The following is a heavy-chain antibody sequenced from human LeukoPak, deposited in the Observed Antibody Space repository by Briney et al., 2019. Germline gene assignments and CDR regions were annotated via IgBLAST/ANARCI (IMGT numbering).Heavy chain of an antibody. CDR3: ARDGDYVWGSYHTPLDY. V-gene: IGHV3-11*04. J-gene: IGHJ4*02. D-gene: IGHD3-16*02. CDR1: GFTFSDYY. Sequence: PGGSLRLSCAASGFTFSDYYMSWIRQAPGKGLEWVSYISSSGSTIYYADSVKGRFTISRDNAKNPLYLQMNSLRAEDTAVYYCARDGDYVWGSYHTPLDYWGQGTLVTVSS. CDR2: ISSSGSTI.